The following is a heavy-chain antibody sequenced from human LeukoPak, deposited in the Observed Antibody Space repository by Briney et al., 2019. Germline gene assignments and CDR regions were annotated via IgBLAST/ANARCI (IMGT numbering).Heavy chain of an antibody. CDR2: IYYSGST. CDR1: GGSISSSSYY. CDR3: ARSSTFYFDY. D-gene: IGHD3-3*02. J-gene: IGHJ4*02. V-gene: IGHV4-39*01. Sequence: SETESLTCTVSGGSISSSSYYWAWIRQPLGKGLEWIGSIYYSGSTYYHPSLKSRVTISVDTSKNQFSLKLSSVTDADAAVYYCARSSTFYFDYWGQGTLVTVSS.